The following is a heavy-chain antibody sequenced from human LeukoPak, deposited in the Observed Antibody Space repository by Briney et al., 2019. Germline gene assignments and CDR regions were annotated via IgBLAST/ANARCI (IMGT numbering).Heavy chain of an antibody. CDR2: LSGSGVNT. CDR3: ARVFSSGWYMGY. J-gene: IGHJ4*02. D-gene: IGHD6-19*01. V-gene: IGHV3-23*01. Sequence: GGSLRLSCAASGFTFSSYAMSWVRQAPGKGLEWISSLSGSGVNTYYADSVKGQFTISRHNSKNTLYLQMNSLRAEDTAVYYCARVFSSGWYMGYWGQGTLVTVSS. CDR1: GFTFSSYA.